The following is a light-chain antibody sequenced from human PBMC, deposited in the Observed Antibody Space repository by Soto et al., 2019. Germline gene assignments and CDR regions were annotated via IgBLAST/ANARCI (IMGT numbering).Light chain of an antibody. CDR3: CSYAGTFTGV. CDR1: SSDVGGYTY. Sequence: QSALTQPPSASGSPGQSVTISCTGTSSDVGGYTYVSWYQQHPGKAPKLMIYEVSKRPSGVPDRFSGSKSGNTASLTVSGLQPEDEADYYCCSYAGTFTGVFGTGTKLTVL. V-gene: IGLV2-8*01. J-gene: IGLJ1*01. CDR2: EVS.